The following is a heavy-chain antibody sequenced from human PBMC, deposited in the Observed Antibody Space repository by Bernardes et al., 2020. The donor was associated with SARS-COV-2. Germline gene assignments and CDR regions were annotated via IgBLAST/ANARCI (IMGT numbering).Heavy chain of an antibody. CDR1: GFTFSSYW. CDR2: ISGSGGST. V-gene: IGHV3-23*01. J-gene: IGHJ4*02. CDR3: AKQGRYCSSTSCYGFDY. Sequence: GGSLRLSCAASGFTFSSYWMSWVRQAPGKGLEWVSAISGSGGSTYYADSVKGRFTISRDNSKNTLYLQMNSLRAEDTAVYYCAKQGRYCSSTSCYGFDYWGQGTLVTVSS. D-gene: IGHD2-2*01.